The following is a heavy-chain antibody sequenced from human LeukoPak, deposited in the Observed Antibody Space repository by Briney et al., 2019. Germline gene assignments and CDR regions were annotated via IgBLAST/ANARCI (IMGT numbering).Heavy chain of an antibody. CDR1: GFTVSSNY. D-gene: IGHD2-21*01. V-gene: IGHV3-53*01. J-gene: IGHJ4*02. Sequence: GGSLRPSCAASGFTVSSNYMSWVRQAPGKGLEWVSVIYSGGSTYYADSVKGRFTISRDNAKNSLYLQMNSLRVEDTAVYYCVREGYFVFDFWGQGALVTVSS. CDR2: IYSGGST. CDR3: VREGYFVFDF.